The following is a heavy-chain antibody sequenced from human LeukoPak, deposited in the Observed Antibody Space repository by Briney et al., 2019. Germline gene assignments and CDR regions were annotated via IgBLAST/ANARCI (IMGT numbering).Heavy chain of an antibody. D-gene: IGHD3-10*01. CDR1: GYTLTELS. V-gene: IGHV1-24*01. CDR3: ARGHYYGSGSHPFDY. Sequence: ASVKVSCKVSGYTLTELSMHWVRQAPGKGLEWMGGFDPEDGETIYAQKFQGRVTMTEDTSTDTAYMELSSLRSEDTAVYYCARGHYYGSGSHPFDYWGQGTLVTVSS. J-gene: IGHJ4*02. CDR2: FDPEDGET.